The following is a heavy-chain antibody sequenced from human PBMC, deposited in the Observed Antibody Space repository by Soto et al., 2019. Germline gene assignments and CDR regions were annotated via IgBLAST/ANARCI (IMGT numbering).Heavy chain of an antibody. CDR3: ARDPDYYYYMDV. J-gene: IGHJ6*03. CDR2: IYYSGST. CDR1: GGSISSYY. Sequence: PSETLSLTCTVSGGSISSYYWSWIRQPPGKGLEWIGYIYYSGSTNYNPSLKSRVTISVDTSKNQFSLKLSSVTAADTAVYYCARDPDYYYYMDVRGKGTTVTVSS. V-gene: IGHV4-59*01.